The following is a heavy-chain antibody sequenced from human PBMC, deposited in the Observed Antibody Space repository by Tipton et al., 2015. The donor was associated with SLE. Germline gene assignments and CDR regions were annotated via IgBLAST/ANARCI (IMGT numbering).Heavy chain of an antibody. D-gene: IGHD2-8*02. CDR2: TYRGGSR. J-gene: IGHJ1*01. Sequence: SLRLSCAASGFTVSSNDMSWVRQAPGKGLEWVSVTYRGGSRYLADAVKGRFTVSRDISKNTLYLQMNSLRVEDTAVYYCAKDWGTGDVYCFQHWGQGTLVAVSS. CDR1: GFTVSSND. CDR3: AKDWGTGDVYCFQH. V-gene: IGHV3-53*05.